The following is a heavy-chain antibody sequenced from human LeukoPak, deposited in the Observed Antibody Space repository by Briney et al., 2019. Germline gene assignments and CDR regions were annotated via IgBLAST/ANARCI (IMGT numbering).Heavy chain of an antibody. CDR1: GFTFSNYG. V-gene: IGHV3-23*01. CDR2: ISASGGRT. J-gene: IGHJ2*01. Sequence: GGSLRLSCAASGFTFSNYGMSWVRQAPGKGLEWASAISASGGRTYYADSVKGRFTISRDNSKNTVYLQMDSLKAEDTAVYYCAKDPAYCGGDCSITWYFDLWGRGSLVTVSS. CDR3: AKDPAYCGGDCSITWYFDL. D-gene: IGHD2-21*02.